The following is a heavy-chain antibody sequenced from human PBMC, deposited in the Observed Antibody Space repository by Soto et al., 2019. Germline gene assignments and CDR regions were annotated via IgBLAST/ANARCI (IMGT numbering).Heavy chain of an antibody. CDR2: INHSGST. J-gene: IGHJ6*02. D-gene: IGHD5-18*01. Sequence: PSETPSLTCAVYGGSFSGYYWSWIRQPPGKGLEWIGEINHSGSTNYNPSLKSRVTISVDTSKNQFSLKLSSVTAADTAVYYCARAGSRYSYGDRYYYYYYGMDVWGQGTTVNVSS. V-gene: IGHV4-34*01. CDR3: ARAGSRYSYGDRYYYYYYGMDV. CDR1: GGSFSGYY.